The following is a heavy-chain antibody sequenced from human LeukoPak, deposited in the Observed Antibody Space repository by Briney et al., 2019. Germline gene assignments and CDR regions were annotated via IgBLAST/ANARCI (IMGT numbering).Heavy chain of an antibody. CDR3: ATVLSGSSSY. J-gene: IGHJ4*02. CDR1: GGTFSSYA. CDR2: IIPIFGTA. V-gene: IGHV1-69*13. D-gene: IGHD6-6*01. Sequence: ASVTVSCKASGGTFSSYAISWVRQAPGQGLEWMGGIIPIFGTANYAQKFQGRVTITADESTSTAYMELSSLRSEDTAVYYCATVLSGSSSYWGQGTLVTVSS.